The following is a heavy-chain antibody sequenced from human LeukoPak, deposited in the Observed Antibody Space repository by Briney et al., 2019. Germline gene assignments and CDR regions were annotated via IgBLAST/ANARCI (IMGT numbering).Heavy chain of an antibody. V-gene: IGHV3-74*01. D-gene: IGHD3-22*01. CDR1: GFTFSSYW. J-gene: IGHJ6*02. CDR3: ARDRTYYYDSREDYYYYGMDV. CDR2: INSDGSST. Sequence: GGSLRLSCAASGFTFSSYWMHWVRQAPGKGLVWVSRINSDGSSTSYADSVKGRFTISRDNAKNTLYLQMNILRAEDTAVYYCARDRTYYYDSREDYYYYGMDVWGQGTTVTVSS.